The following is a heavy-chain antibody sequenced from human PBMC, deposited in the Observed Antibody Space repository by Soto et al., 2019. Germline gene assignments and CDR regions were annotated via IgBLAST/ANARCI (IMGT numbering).Heavy chain of an antibody. Sequence: EVQLVESGGGLVQPGGSLRLSCAASGFTFSSYWMHWVRQAPGKGLVWVSRITSAGSSTSYADSVKGRFTISRDNAKNTLYLQMNSLRAEDTAVYYCVRTSLVVASATREDYWGQGTLVTVSS. D-gene: IGHD2-15*01. J-gene: IGHJ4*02. CDR3: VRTSLVVASATREDY. CDR1: GFTFSSYW. V-gene: IGHV3-74*01. CDR2: ITSAGSST.